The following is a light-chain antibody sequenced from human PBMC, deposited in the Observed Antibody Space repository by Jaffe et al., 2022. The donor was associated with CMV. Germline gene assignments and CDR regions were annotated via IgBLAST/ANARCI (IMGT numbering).Light chain of an antibody. CDR2: DTN. CDR3: GTWDSSLTAGV. Sequence: QSVLTQPPSVSAAPGQAVTISCSGSSSNIGDNYVSWYQQFPGAAPKLLIYDTNKRPSGIPDRFSGSKSGTSATLAITGLQTGDEADYYCGTWDSSLTAGVFGGGTRLTVL. CDR1: SSNIGDNY. V-gene: IGLV1-51*01. J-gene: IGLJ3*02.